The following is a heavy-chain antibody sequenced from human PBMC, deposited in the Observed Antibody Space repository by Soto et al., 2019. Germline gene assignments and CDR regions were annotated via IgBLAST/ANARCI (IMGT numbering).Heavy chain of an antibody. Sequence: QVQLVESGGGVVQPGRSLRLSCAASGFTFSSYGMHWVRQAPGKGLEWVAVIWYDGSNKYYADSVKGRFTISRDNSKNTLYLQMTSLRAEDTVVYYCARELEVLDPGIHYYCGMDVWGQGTTVTVSS. CDR1: GFTFSSYG. J-gene: IGHJ6*02. CDR3: ARELEVLDPGIHYYCGMDV. CDR2: IWYDGSNK. V-gene: IGHV3-33*01. D-gene: IGHD3-3*02.